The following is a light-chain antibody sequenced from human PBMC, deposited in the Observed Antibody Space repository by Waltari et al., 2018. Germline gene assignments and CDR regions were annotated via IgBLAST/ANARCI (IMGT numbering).Light chain of an antibody. Sequence: VLTQSPGTLSLSPGERATLSCRASQSLTKRYLAWYQQKPGQAPRLLIYVASSRAAGIPDSSSGSGSGRDCTLTISRLEPEDFGVYDCQQYGSSVLYTFGQGTKLEIK. J-gene: IGKJ2*01. CDR2: VAS. V-gene: IGKV3-20*01. CDR1: QSLTKRY. CDR3: QQYGSSVLYT.